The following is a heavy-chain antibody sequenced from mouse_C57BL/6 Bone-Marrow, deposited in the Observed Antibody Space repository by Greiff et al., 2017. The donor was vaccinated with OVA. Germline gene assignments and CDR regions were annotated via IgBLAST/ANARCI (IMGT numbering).Heavy chain of an antibody. CDR2: IYPGDGDT. J-gene: IGHJ3*01. CDR3: ARGAY. CDR1: GYAFSSYW. Sequence: VVESGASVKISCKASGYAFSSYWMNWVKQRPGKGLEWIGQIYPGDGDTNYNGKFKDKATLTADKSSSTAYMQLSSLTSEDSAVYFCARGAYWGQGTLVTVSA. V-gene: IGHV1-80*01.